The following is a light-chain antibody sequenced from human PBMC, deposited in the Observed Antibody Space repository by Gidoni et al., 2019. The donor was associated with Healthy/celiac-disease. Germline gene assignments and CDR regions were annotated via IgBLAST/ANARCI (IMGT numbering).Light chain of an antibody. V-gene: IGKV3-15*01. CDR2: GAS. CDR1: QSVSSN. Sequence: ILMTQPPSTLSVSPGERATLSCRACQSVSSNLAWCQQKHGQAPRLLHSGASSRATGIPARFGGRGSGTEFTLTISRRQCEDIAVYDCQQSNNWPRTFGQGTKVDIK. CDR3: QQSNNWPRT. J-gene: IGKJ1*01.